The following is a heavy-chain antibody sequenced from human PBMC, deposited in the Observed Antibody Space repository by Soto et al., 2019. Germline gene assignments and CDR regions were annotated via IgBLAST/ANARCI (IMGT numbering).Heavy chain of an antibody. D-gene: IGHD4-17*01. Sequence: QITLKESGPTLVKPTQTLTLTCTFSGFSLSTSGVGVGWIRQPPGKALEWLALIYWDDDKRYSPSLNSRLTNTKDTSKNQVVLTMTNMDPVDTATDYCAHYFYGDYERNWFAPWGQGTLVTVSS. V-gene: IGHV2-5*02. CDR3: AHYFYGDYERNWFAP. CDR2: IYWDDDK. J-gene: IGHJ5*02. CDR1: GFSLSTSGVG.